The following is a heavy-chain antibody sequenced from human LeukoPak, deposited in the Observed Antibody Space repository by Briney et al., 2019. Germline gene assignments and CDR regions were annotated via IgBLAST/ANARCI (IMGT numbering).Heavy chain of an antibody. CDR1: GGSISSYY. J-gene: IGHJ4*02. CDR3: ARDYCSSTSCYNYFDY. Sequence: PSETLSLTCTVSGGSISSYYWSWTRQPAGKGLEWIGRIYTSGSTNYNPSLKSRVTMSVDTSKNQFSLKLSSVTAADTAVYYCARDYCSSTSCYNYFDYWGQGTLVTVSS. D-gene: IGHD2-2*01. V-gene: IGHV4-4*07. CDR2: IYTSGST.